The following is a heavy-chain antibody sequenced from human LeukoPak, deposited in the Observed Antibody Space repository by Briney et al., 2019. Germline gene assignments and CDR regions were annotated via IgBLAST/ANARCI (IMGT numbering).Heavy chain of an antibody. D-gene: IGHD3-10*01. J-gene: IGHJ4*02. Sequence: SQTLSLTCAISGDSVSSNNVAWNWIRQSPSRGLERLGRAYYRSKWHIDYAVSVTGRITINPDTSKNQFSLQLSSVTPEDTAVYYCTRDFTVTHFDYWDQGTLVTVSS. V-gene: IGHV6-1*01. CDR3: TRDFTVTHFDY. CDR2: AYYRSKWHI. CDR1: GDSVSSNNVA.